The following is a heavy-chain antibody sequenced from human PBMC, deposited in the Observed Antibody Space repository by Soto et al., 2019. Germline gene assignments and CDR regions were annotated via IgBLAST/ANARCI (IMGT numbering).Heavy chain of an antibody. V-gene: IGHV4-59*08. J-gene: IGHJ5*02. CDR1: GGSISSYY. Sequence: SETLSLTCTVSGGSISSYYWSWIRQPPGKGLEWIGYIYYSGSTNYNPSLKSRVTISVDTSKNQFSLKLSSVTAADTAVYYCARWIVVVPAAIGDNWFDPWGQGTLVTVSS. CDR3: ARWIVVVPAAIGDNWFDP. D-gene: IGHD2-2*01. CDR2: IYYSGST.